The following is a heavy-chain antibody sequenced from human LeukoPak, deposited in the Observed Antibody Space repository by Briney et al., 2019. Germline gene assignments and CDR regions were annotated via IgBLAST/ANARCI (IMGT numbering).Heavy chain of an antibody. D-gene: IGHD3-10*01. J-gene: IGHJ4*02. CDR3: AKGIRFYYGSGSNYFDY. Sequence: GSLRLSFSASGFTFSSYAMSWVRQAPGKGLEWVSALSGSGGNTYYADSVKGRFTISRDNSKNTLYLQMNSLRAEDTAVYYCAKGIRFYYGSGSNYFDYWGQGTLVTVSS. V-gene: IGHV3-23*01. CDR2: LSGSGGNT. CDR1: GFTFSSYA.